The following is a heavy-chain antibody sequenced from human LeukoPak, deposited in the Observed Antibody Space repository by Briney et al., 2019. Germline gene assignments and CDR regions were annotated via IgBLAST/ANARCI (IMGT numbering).Heavy chain of an antibody. J-gene: IGHJ2*01. D-gene: IGHD3-22*01. V-gene: IGHV4-31*03. Sequence: SSETLSLTCTVSGGSISSGGYYWTWIRQLPGKGLEWMGYIYYSGSTDYNPSLKSRLTIAVDTSKNQFSLKLSSVTAADTAIYYCARDRNDITKIVEPGGFDLWGRGTLVTVSS. CDR1: GGSISSGGYY. CDR3: ARDRNDITKIVEPGGFDL. CDR2: IYYSGST.